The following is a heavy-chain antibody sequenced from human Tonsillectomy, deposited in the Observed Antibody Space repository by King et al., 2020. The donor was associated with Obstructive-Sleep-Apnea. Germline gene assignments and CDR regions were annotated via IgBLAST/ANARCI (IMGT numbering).Heavy chain of an antibody. D-gene: IGHD3-9*01. Sequence: VQLVESGGGLVKPGGSLRLSCAASGFTFSDYYMSWIRQAPGKGLEWISYSSPGGIYTNYADSVKGRFTISRDNAKNSLFLQVNSLRVEDTAVYYCARARPHHDLLTGTLDYWGQGTLVTVSS. CDR1: GFTFSDYY. J-gene: IGHJ4*02. CDR2: SSPGGIYT. V-gene: IGHV3-11*06. CDR3: ARARPHHDLLTGTLDY.